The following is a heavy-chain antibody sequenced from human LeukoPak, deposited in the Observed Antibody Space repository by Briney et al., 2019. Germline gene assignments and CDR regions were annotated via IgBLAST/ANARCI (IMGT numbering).Heavy chain of an antibody. V-gene: IGHV3-30*04. CDR3: AREGRAGTYFVY. D-gene: IGHD6-19*01. Sequence: PGGSLRLSCAASGSTFSSYAMHWVRQAPGKGLEWVAVISYDGSNKYYADSVKGRFTISRDNSKNTLYLQMNSLRAEDTAVYYCAREGRAGTYFVYWGQGTLVTVSS. CDR2: ISYDGSNK. CDR1: GSTFSSYA. J-gene: IGHJ4*02.